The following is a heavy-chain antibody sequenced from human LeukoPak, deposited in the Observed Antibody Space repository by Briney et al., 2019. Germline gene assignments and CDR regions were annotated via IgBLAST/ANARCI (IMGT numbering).Heavy chain of an antibody. V-gene: IGHV4-4*02. CDR1: GGSISSSNW. CDR3: ARGSTGYSSTWYNY. CDR2: IYYSGST. J-gene: IGHJ4*02. Sequence: PSGTLSLTCAVSGGSISSSNWWSWVRQPPGKGLEWIGYIYYSGSTNHNPSLKSRVTISVDTSKNHFSLKLSSVTAADTAIYYCARGSTGYSSTWYNYWGQGTLVTVSS. D-gene: IGHD6-13*01.